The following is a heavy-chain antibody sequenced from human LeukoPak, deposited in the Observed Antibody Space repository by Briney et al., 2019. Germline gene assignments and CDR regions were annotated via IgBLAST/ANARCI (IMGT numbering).Heavy chain of an antibody. J-gene: IGHJ4*02. CDR3: AKGGHDFSPFYW. D-gene: IGHD4-11*01. CDR2: IKRGGGDP. CDR1: GFTFTTYA. Sequence: PGGSLRLSCAASGFTFTTYAMGWVRQAPGKGLEGVSSIKRGGGDPFYADSVKGRFTISRDNSKNTLFLQLNSLRAEDTAVYYCAKGGHDFSPFYWWGQGTLVTVSS. V-gene: IGHV3-23*01.